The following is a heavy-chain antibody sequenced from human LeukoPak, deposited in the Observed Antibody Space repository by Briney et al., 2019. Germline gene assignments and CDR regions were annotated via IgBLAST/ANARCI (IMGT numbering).Heavy chain of an antibody. CDR2: IYSGGST. D-gene: IGHD5-18*01. J-gene: IGHJ4*02. CDR1: GFTVSSNY. CDR3: ARGGYSYGYVYVY. V-gene: IGHV3-53*01. Sequence: GGSLRLSCAASGFTVSSNYMSWVRQARGEGLERVSVIYSGGSTYYADSVKGRFTISRDNSKNTLYLQMNSLRVEDTAVYYCARGGYSYGYVYVYWGQGTLVTVSS.